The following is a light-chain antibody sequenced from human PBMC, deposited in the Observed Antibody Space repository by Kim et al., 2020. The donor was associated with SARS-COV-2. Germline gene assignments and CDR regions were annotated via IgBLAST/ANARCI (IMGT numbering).Light chain of an antibody. CDR3: QQSNKWPWT. CDR1: QIVTSN. CDR2: GVS. Sequence: EIVMTQSPATLSVSPGERATLSCRASQIVTSNLAWYQQKPGQAPRLLVYGVSTRATGIPARFSGSGSGTEFTLTISSLQSEDFAVYYCQQSNKWPWTFGQGTKVDIK. J-gene: IGKJ1*01. V-gene: IGKV3-15*01.